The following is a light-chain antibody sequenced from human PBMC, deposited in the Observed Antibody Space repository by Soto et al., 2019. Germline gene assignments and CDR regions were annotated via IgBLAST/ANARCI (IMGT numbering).Light chain of an antibody. CDR1: SSDVGGYNY. CDR2: DVS. CDR3: SSYTSSTPYV. J-gene: IGLJ1*01. Sequence: QSALTQPASVSGSPGQSITISCTGTSSDVGGYNYVSWYQQHPGKAPKLMIYDVSNRPSGVSNRFSGSKSGNTASLTISGLQAGDEADYYCSSYTSSTPYVFGNGTKVTVL. V-gene: IGLV2-14*01.